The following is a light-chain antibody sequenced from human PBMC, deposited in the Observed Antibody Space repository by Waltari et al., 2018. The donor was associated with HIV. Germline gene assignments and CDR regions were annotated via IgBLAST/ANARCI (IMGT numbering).Light chain of an antibody. CDR1: QSIRSN. V-gene: IGKV1-39*01. CDR3: EQSYNSPRT. CDR2: AAS. Sequence: DIQMTKSPSSMSASVGDRGTITCRSSQSIRSNLNWYQQKPGKAPKLLIYAASSLHSGVPARFSGSGSGTDFTLTISSLQPEDFVTYHCEQSYNSPRTFGQGTKVEIK. J-gene: IGKJ1*01.